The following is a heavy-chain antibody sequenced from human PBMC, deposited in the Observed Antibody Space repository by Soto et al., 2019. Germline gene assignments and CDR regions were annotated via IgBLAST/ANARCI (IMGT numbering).Heavy chain of an antibody. Sequence: QVQLVESGGGVVQPGRSLRLSCAASGFTFSSYGMHWVRQAPGKGLEWVAVIWYDGNDKYYADFVKGRFTISRDNAKNTVSLQMNSLRAEDTAVYYCARDRHSSSSGYFEYWCQGTLVTVSS. J-gene: IGHJ4*02. D-gene: IGHD6-6*01. V-gene: IGHV3-33*01. CDR2: IWYDGNDK. CDR3: ARDRHSSSSGYFEY. CDR1: GFTFSSYG.